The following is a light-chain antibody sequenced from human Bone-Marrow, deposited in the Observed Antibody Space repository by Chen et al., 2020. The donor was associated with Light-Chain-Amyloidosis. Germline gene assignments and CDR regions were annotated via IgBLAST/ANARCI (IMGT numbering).Light chain of an antibody. CDR3: QVWDRSSDRPV. CDR1: NIGSTS. J-gene: IGLJ3*02. Sequence: SYVLTPPSSVSVAPGQTATIARGGNNIGSTSVHWYQQPPGQAPLLDVYDDSDRPSGIPERLSGSNSGNTATLTISRVEAGEEADYYCQVWDRSSDRPVFGGGTKLTVL. V-gene: IGLV3-21*02. CDR2: DDS.